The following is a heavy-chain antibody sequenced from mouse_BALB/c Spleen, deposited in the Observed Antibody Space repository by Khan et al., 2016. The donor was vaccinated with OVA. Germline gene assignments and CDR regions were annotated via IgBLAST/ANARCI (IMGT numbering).Heavy chain of an antibody. CDR3: ADHLTGSFAY. V-gene: IGHV5-6*01. Sequence: EVELVESGGDLVKPGGSLKLSCAASGFTFSSYSMSWVRQTPDKRLEWVASISSGGDSTYYPDSVTGRFTISRDNAKNTLYLQMSDLKSEDTAMYYCADHLTGSFAYWGQGTLVTVSA. CDR2: ISSGGDST. J-gene: IGHJ3*01. D-gene: IGHD4-1*01. CDR1: GFTFSSYS.